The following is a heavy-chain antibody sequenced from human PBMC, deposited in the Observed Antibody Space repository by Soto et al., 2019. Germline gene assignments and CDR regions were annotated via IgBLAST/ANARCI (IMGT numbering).Heavy chain of an antibody. CDR3: ARIGLFDY. D-gene: IGHD3-10*01. CDR1: GGSFSGYY. Sequence: SETLSLTCAVYGGSFSGYYWSWIRQPPGKGLEWIGEINHSGSTNYNPSLKSRVTISVDTSKNQFSLKLSSVTAADTAVYYCARIGLFDYWGQGTLVTVSS. J-gene: IGHJ4*02. CDR2: INHSGST. V-gene: IGHV4-34*01.